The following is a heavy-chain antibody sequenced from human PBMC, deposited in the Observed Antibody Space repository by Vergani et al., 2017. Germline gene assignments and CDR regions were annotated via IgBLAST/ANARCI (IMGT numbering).Heavy chain of an antibody. Sequence: QVQLQESGPGLVEPSETLSLTCAVSGYSIRNGYYWGWIRQPPGKGLEWIGSIDHSGSTHYNTSLKRRVTISVYTSTNDFSLKVTAVTAAATAVYYCTRQPQEGASGPPAVPMWGQGSSVIVSS. V-gene: IGHV4-38-2*01. CDR2: IDHSGST. D-gene: IGHD5-12*01. J-gene: IGHJ4*02. CDR1: GYSIRNGYY. CDR3: TRQPQEGASGPPAVPM.